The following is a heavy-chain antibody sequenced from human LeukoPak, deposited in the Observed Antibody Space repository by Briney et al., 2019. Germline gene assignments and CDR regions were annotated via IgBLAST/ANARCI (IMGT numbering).Heavy chain of an antibody. J-gene: IGHJ4*02. D-gene: IGHD2-21*02. V-gene: IGHV5-51*01. CDR1: GYSFTSYW. CDR3: ARRVWGDHSPYYFDY. CDR2: IYPGDSDT. Sequence: GESLKISCQGSGYSFTSYWIGWVRQMPGKGLEWMGIIYPGDSDTRYSPSFQGQVTISADKSISTAYLQWSSLKASDTAMYYCARRVWGDHSPYYFDYWGQGTLVTVSS.